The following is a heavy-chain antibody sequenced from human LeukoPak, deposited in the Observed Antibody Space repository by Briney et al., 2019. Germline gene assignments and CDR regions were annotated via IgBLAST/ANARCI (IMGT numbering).Heavy chain of an antibody. CDR1: GFPFTNAW. J-gene: IGHJ6*03. V-gene: IGHV3-15*01. Sequence: PGGSLRLSCVVSGFPFTNAWMSWVRQAPGKGLEWVGRIKSKTDGGTADYAAPVRGRFTMWRDDARSALYLQMNSLQTEDTAVYYCTPDLMDVWGKGITVTVSS. CDR3: TPDLMDV. CDR2: IKSKTDGGTA.